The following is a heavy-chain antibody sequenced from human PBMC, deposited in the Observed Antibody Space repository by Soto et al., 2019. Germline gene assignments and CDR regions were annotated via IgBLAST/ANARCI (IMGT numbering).Heavy chain of an antibody. CDR2: ISAHTGNT. CDR3: ARVLGYNSSWWRHTAFDI. J-gene: IGHJ3*02. V-gene: IGHV1-18*01. Sequence: AASVKVSCKTSGYTFTNYGISWVRQAPGQGLEWMGWISAHTGNTNYAQKFQGRVTMTTDPSPSTAYMELRSLRSDDTAGYYCARVLGYNSSWWRHTAFDIWGQGTMVTGS. CDR1: GYTFTNYG. D-gene: IGHD6-13*01.